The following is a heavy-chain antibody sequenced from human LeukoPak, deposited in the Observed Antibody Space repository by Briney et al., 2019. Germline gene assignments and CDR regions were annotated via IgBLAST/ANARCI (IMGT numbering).Heavy chain of an antibody. CDR1: GYTFTAYY. J-gene: IGHJ5*02. Sequence: ASVKVSCKASGYTFTAYYIHWVRQAPGQGLEWVGWVNLNSGCKNYAQKVQGRVYRTRDTDNSPAYMEQRSMRGGGTAVYYGAREAGDGHSCYQRDLWGQGTQVTVSS. CDR3: AREAGDGHSCYQRDL. D-gene: IGHD5-12*01. V-gene: IGHV1-2*02. CDR2: VNLNSGCK.